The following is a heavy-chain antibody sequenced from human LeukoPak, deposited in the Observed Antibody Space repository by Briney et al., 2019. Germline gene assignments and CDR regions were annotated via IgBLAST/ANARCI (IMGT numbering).Heavy chain of an antibody. Sequence: SGTLSLTCTVSGGSISSYYWNWIRQPPGKGLEWIGYIYYSGSTNYNPSLESRVTISLDTSKNQFSLKLTSVTAADTALYYCARGSRNGNEYSYQYHMDVWGKGTTVTVSS. J-gene: IGHJ6*03. V-gene: IGHV4-59*01. D-gene: IGHD1-1*01. CDR3: ARGSRNGNEYSYQYHMDV. CDR2: IYYSGST. CDR1: GGSISSYY.